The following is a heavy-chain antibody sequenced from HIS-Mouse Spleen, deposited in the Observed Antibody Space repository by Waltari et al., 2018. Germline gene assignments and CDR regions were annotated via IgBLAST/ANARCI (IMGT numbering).Heavy chain of an antibody. CDR3: ARAQGGRYFDY. CDR2: INPSGGST. D-gene: IGHD3-16*01. J-gene: IGHJ4*02. V-gene: IGHV1-46*01. Sequence: QVQLVQSGAEVKKPGASVKVSCQASGYTFPSSSMPLVRQAPGQGLEWRGIINPSGGSTSYAQKFQGRVTMTRDTSTSTVYMELSSLRSEDTAVYYCARAQGGRYFDYWGQGTLVTVSS. CDR1: GYTFPSSS.